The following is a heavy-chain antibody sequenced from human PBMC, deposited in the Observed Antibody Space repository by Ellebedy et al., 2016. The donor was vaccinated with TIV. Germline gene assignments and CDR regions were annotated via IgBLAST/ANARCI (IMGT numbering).Heavy chain of an antibody. V-gene: IGHV4-39*02. D-gene: IGHD6-13*01. CDR3: SRPVSILAADWFDP. Sequence: MPSETLSLTCTVSGGSISSSSYYWSWIRQPPGKGLEWIGRIYYNGSTYYNPSLKSRVTISVDTSKNPFPLKLNSVIAADTAVYFCSRPVSILAADWFDPWGQGTLVTVSS. CDR1: GGSISSSSYY. J-gene: IGHJ5*02. CDR2: IYYNGST.